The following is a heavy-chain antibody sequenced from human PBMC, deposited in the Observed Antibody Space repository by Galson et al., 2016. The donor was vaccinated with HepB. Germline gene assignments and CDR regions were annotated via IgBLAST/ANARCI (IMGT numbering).Heavy chain of an antibody. J-gene: IGHJ5*02. Sequence: SLRLSCAASGFIFSNYAMSWVRQAPGKGLEWVSAISTDGGATYSADSVKGRFTITRDQFKSTLYLQLNTLRAEDTAIYYCARWRRDGDSNRFDPWGQGTLVTVSS. CDR1: GFIFSNYA. CDR2: ISTDGGAT. CDR3: ARWRRDGDSNRFDP. D-gene: IGHD4-17*01. V-gene: IGHV3-23*01.